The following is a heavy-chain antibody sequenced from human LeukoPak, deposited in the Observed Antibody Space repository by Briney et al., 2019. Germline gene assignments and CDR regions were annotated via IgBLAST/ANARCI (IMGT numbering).Heavy chain of an antibody. D-gene: IGHD3-22*01. CDR3: ARQTYYYDSSGYYPHDAFDI. J-gene: IGHJ3*02. CDR2: IYHSGST. Sequence: SQTLSLTCAVSGYSISSGYYWGWIRQPPGKGLEWIGSIYHSGSTYYNPSVKSRVTISVDTSKNQFSMKLSSVTAADTAVYYCARQTYYYDSSGYYPHDAFDIWGQGTMVTVSS. V-gene: IGHV4-38-2*01. CDR1: GYSISSGYY.